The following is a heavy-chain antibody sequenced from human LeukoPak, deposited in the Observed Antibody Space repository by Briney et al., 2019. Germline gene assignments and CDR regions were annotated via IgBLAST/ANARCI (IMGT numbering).Heavy chain of an antibody. CDR3: ARHKSQGARIAVAGDFDY. J-gene: IGHJ4*02. Sequence: SETLSLTCTVSGGSISSSSYCWGWIRQPPGKGLEWIGSICYSGSTFYNPSLKSRVTLSVDTSKNQFSLKLSSVTAADTAVYYCARHKSQGARIAVAGDFDYWGQGTLVTVSS. CDR1: GGSISSSSYC. V-gene: IGHV4-39*01. CDR2: ICYSGST. D-gene: IGHD6-19*01.